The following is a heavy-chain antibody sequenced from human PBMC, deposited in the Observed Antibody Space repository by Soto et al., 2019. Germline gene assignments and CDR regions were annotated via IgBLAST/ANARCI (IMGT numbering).Heavy chain of an antibody. CDR3: ARGLRDIVVVVAAFDY. D-gene: IGHD2-15*01. CDR1: GGSCSGYY. J-gene: IGHJ4*02. V-gene: IGHV4-34*01. CDR2: INHSGST. Sequence: SETLSLTCAVYGGSCSGYYWSWIRQPPGKGLEWIGEINHSGSTNYNPSLKSRVTISVDTSKNQFSLKLSSVTAADTAVYYCARGLRDIVVVVAAFDYWGQGTLVTVSS.